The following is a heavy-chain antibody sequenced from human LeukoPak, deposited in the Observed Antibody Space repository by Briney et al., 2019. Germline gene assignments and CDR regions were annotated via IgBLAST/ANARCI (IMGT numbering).Heavy chain of an antibody. Sequence: GGSLRLSGAASGLTFRSYAMSWVHQPPGKGLDWDSAISGSGGSQYYAGSVKGPCTIPRDNSKNTPYLQMNSLRAEDTAVYYCASRPPYCSSTSCYVDYWGQGTLVTVSS. J-gene: IGHJ4*02. V-gene: IGHV3-23*01. CDR2: ISGSGGSQ. CDR1: GLTFRSYA. D-gene: IGHD2-2*01. CDR3: ASRPPYCSSTSCYVDY.